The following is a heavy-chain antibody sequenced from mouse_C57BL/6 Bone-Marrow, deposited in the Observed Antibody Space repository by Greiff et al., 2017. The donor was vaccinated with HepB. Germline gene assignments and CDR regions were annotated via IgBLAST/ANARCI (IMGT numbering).Heavy chain of an antibody. CDR2: IYPRSGNT. V-gene: IGHV1-81*01. CDR1: GYTFTSYG. Sequence: QVQLQQSGAELARPGASVKLSCKASGYTFTSYGISWVKQRTGQGLEWIGEIYPRSGNTYYNEKFKGKATLTADKSSSTAYMELRSLTSEDSAVYFCARDEGINYYGSPFAYWGQGTLVTVSA. J-gene: IGHJ3*01. CDR3: ARDEGINYYGSPFAY. D-gene: IGHD1-1*01.